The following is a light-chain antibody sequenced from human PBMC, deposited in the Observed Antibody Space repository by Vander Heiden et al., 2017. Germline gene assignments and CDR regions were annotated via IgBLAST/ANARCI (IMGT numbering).Light chain of an antibody. V-gene: IGLV2-14*01. J-gene: IGLJ1*01. CDR2: DVG. CDR3: CSYTSSATRV. Sequence: QSALTQPASVTGSPGQSITISCIGTSSDVDGYNYVSWYQQHPGKAPKLIIYDVGDRPSGVSNRFSGSKSANTASLTISGLQAEDEADYYCCSYTSSATRVFGTGTKVTVL. CDR1: SSDVDGYNY.